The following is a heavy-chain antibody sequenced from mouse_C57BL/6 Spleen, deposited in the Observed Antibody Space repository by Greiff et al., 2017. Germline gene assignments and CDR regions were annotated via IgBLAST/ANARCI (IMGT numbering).Heavy chain of an antibody. V-gene: IGHV1-50*01. J-gene: IGHJ4*01. CDR1: GYTFTSYW. CDR3: ARNGLRYYAMDY. CDR2: IDPSDSYT. Sequence: VQLQQPGAELVKPGASVKLSCKASGYTFTSYWMQWVKQRPGQGLEWIGEIDPSDSYTNYNQKFKGKATLTVDTSSSTAYMQLSSLTSEDSAVYYCARNGLRYYAMDYWGQGTSVTVSS.